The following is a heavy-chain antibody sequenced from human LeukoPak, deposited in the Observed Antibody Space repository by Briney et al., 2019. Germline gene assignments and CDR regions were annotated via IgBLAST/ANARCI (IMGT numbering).Heavy chain of an antibody. CDR3: AMGDTAMGDAFDSFDI. Sequence: SVKDSCKASGGTFSSYAISWVRQAPGQGLEWMGRIIPIFGIANYAQKFQGRVTITADKPTSTAYMELSSLRSEDTAVYYCAMGDTAMGDAFDSFDIWGQGTMVTVSS. CDR2: IIPIFGIA. J-gene: IGHJ3*02. D-gene: IGHD5-18*01. CDR1: GGTFSSYA. V-gene: IGHV1-69*04.